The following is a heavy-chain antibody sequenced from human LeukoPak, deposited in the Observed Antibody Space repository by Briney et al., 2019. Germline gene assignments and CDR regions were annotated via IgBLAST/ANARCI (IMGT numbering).Heavy chain of an antibody. CDR2: INPNSGGT. Sequence: ASVKVSCKASGYTFTGYYMHWVRQAPGQGLEWLRWINPNSGGTNYAQKFQGRVTMTRDTSISTAYMELSRLRSDDTAVYYCAKLRRDDYGDFYYFDYWGQGTLVTVSS. V-gene: IGHV1-2*02. CDR3: AKLRRDDYGDFYYFDY. J-gene: IGHJ4*02. D-gene: IGHD4-17*01. CDR1: GYTFTGYY.